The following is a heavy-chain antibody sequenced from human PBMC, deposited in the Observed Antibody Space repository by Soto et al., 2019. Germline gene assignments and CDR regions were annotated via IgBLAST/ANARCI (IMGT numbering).Heavy chain of an antibody. CDR1: GGTFTNYA. J-gene: IGHJ2*01. D-gene: IGHD5-12*01. CDR2: FTPAFGTA. V-gene: IGHV1-69*18. CDR3: AREGGDRYDWEGYWFFDL. Sequence: QAQLVQSGAEMKKPGSSVKVSCKASGGTFTNYAIDWMRQTPGHRLQWLGSFTPAFGTANYPQKFQDRVTISADEPASTTFLELNNLTSEDAGLYSCAREGGDRYDWEGYWFFDLWGPGTLVTVSS.